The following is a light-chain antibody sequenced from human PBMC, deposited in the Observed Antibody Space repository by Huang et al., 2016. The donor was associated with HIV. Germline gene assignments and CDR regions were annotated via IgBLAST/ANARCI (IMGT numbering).Light chain of an antibody. CDR3: QQYGSSPIT. CDR2: GAS. V-gene: IGKV3-20*01. CDR1: QSLSSGY. J-gene: IGKJ3*01. Sequence: EIALTQSPGTLSLSPGERATLSCRASQSLSSGYLAWYQQKPGQAPRLLIYGASSRATGIPDRFSGSGSGTDFTLTISRLEPEDFAVYYCQQYGSSPITFGPGTKVDIK.